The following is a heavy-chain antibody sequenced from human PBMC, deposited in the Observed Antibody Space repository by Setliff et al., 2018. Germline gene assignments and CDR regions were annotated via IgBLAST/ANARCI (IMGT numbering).Heavy chain of an antibody. Sequence: SVKVSCKASGGMSGTYSISWVRQAPGQGLEWMGAIIPIFGTPNYAQKFQDRVTITAGVSTSTAYMELSSLRPEDTAVYYCARGKMDVVAVAGKYCVMDVWGQGTTVTVSS. D-gene: IGHD6-19*01. CDR1: GGMSGTYS. V-gene: IGHV1-69*13. CDR3: ARGKMDVVAVAGKYCVMDV. CDR2: IIPIFGTP. J-gene: IGHJ6*02.